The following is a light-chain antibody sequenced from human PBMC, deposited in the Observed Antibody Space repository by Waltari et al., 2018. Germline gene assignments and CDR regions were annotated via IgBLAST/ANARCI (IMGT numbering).Light chain of an antibody. V-gene: IGKV4-1*01. CDR1: QSVLYNSNNKNY. Sequence: DIVMTQSPNSLAVSLGERANIHCKSSQSVLYNSNNKNYLTWYQQKPGQPPKLLIYWASTRESGVPDRFSGSGSGTDFTLSISSLQAEDVAVYYCQQHYISRTFGQGTRVEIK. CDR3: QQHYISRT. J-gene: IGKJ1*01. CDR2: WAS.